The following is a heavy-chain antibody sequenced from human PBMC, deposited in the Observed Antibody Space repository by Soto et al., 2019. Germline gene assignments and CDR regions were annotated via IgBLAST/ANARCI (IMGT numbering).Heavy chain of an antibody. V-gene: IGHV3-48*03. J-gene: IGHJ6*02. Sequence: GGSLRLSCAASGFTFSSYEMNWVRQAPGKWLEWVSYISSSGSTIYYADSVKGRFTISRDNAKNSLYLQMNSLRAEDTAVYYCAREKGVAPSSWGWYYYYGMDVWGQGXTVTVSS. CDR3: AREKGVAPSSWGWYYYYGMDV. CDR2: ISSSGSTI. D-gene: IGHD2-2*01. CDR1: GFTFSSYE.